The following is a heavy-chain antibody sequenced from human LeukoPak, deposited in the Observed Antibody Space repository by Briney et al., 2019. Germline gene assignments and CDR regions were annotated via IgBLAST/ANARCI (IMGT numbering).Heavy chain of an antibody. V-gene: IGHV4-30-2*01. CDR2: IYHSGST. D-gene: IGHD2-15*01. CDR1: GGSISSGDYS. CDR3: ASIYCSGGSCYFDY. J-gene: IGHJ4*02. Sequence: SETLSLTCAVSGGSISSGDYSWSWIRQPPGKALEWIGYIYHSGSTYYNPSLKNRVTISVGRSKNQFSLKLSSVTAADTAVYYCASIYCSGGSCYFDYWGQGTLVTVSS.